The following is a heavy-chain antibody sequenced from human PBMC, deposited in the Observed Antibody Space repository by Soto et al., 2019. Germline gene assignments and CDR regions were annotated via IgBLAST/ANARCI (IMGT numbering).Heavy chain of an antibody. V-gene: IGHV4-4*02. CDR1: NASISSRKW. Sequence: QVQLQESGPGLVKPSGTLSLTCTVSNASISSRKWWTWVRQTPGKGLEWIGEIYHSGSINQNPSLTRRVTISVYKSNNPFSLKMTSVTAADTAVYYCASKFGELLADPFDIWGQGTVVTVSS. CDR3: ASKFGELLADPFDI. CDR2: IYHSGSI. D-gene: IGHD3-10*01. J-gene: IGHJ3*02.